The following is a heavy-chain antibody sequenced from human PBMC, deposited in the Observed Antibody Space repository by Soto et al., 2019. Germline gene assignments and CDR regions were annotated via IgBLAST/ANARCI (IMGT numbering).Heavy chain of an antibody. CDR2: IDPSDSQT. V-gene: IGHV5-10-1*01. CDR1: GYSFAGYW. J-gene: IGHJ4*02. Sequence: GESLKISCKGSGYSFAGYWITWVRQKPGKVLEWMGRIDPSDSQTYYSPSFRGHVTISVIKSITTVFLQWSSLRASDTAMYYCARQIYDSDAGPNFQYYFDSWGQGXPVTVYS. CDR3: ARQIYDSDAGPNFQYYFDS. D-gene: IGHD5-12*01.